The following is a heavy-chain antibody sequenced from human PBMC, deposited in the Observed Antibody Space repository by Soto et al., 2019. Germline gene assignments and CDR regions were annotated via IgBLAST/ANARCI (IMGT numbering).Heavy chain of an antibody. CDR2: ISVSAYST. Sequence: GGSLRLSCAASGFTFSNYAMNWVRQAPGKGLEWVSDISVSAYSTYYADSVKGRFTISRDNSKNTLYLQMNSLRVEDTAVYYCAKDIWAVSRVGTFDIWGQGTMVTVSS. D-gene: IGHD3-10*01. CDR1: GFTFSNYA. V-gene: IGHV3-23*01. CDR3: AKDIWAVSRVGTFDI. J-gene: IGHJ3*02.